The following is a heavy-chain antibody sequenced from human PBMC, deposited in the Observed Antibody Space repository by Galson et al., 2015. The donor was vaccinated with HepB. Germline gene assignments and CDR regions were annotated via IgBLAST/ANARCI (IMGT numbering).Heavy chain of an antibody. Sequence: SLRLSCAASGFTFSDYYMTWIRQAPGKGLEWVSYISISSSFTNYADSVKGRFTISRDNAKNSLYLQMNSLRAEDTAVYYCARGTAMASNWFDTWGQGTLVTVSS. V-gene: IGHV3-11*06. CDR1: GFTFSDYY. J-gene: IGHJ5*02. D-gene: IGHD5-18*01. CDR2: ISISSSFT. CDR3: ARGTAMASNWFDT.